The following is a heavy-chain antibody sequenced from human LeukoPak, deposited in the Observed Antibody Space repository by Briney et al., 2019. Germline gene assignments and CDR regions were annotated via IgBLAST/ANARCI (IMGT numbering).Heavy chain of an antibody. V-gene: IGHV3-30*02. CDR2: IRYDGSNK. J-gene: IGHJ5*02. CDR3: ANYQVAVAGTSYFNWFDP. Sequence: GGSLRLSCAASGFTFSSSGMRWVRQAPGKGLEWVAFIRYDGSNKYYADSVKGRFTISRDNSKNTLYLQMNSLRAEDTAVYYGANYQVAVAGTSYFNWFDPWGQGTLVTVSS. D-gene: IGHD6-19*01. CDR1: GFTFSSSG.